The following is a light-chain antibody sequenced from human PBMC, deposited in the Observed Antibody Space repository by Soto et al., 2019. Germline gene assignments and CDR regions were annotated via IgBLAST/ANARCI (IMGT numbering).Light chain of an antibody. Sequence: QSALTQPPSVSGSPGQSVTISCTGTSSDVGSYNGVSWYQQPPGTAPRLIIYEGSTRPSGVPDRFSGSKSGNTASLTISGLQAEDYADYSCNSYTPRCTYVSGTGTDLTV. CDR3: NSYTPRCTYV. V-gene: IGLV2-18*02. CDR2: EGS. CDR1: SSDVGSYNG. J-gene: IGLJ1*01.